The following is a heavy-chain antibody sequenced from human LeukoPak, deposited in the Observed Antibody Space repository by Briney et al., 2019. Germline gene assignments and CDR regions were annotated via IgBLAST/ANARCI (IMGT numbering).Heavy chain of an antibody. Sequence: PSETLSLTCTVSGGSISSSSYYWGWIRQPPGKGLEWIGSMYYSGSTYYNPSLKSRVTIPVDTSKNQVSLKLSSVIAADTAVYYCARHTTTIRYFDWLSGNYYFDYWGQGTLVTVSS. CDR3: ARHTTTIRYFDWLSGNYYFDY. CDR1: GGSISSSSYY. V-gene: IGHV4-39*01. D-gene: IGHD3-9*01. CDR2: MYYSGST. J-gene: IGHJ4*02.